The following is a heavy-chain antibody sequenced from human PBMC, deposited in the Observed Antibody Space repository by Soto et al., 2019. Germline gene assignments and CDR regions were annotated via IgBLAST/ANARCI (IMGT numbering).Heavy chain of an antibody. CDR3: ARLRWAQFPYFDY. D-gene: IGHD2-21*01. V-gene: IGHV4-39*01. Sequence: ETLSLTCTVSGGSISSSSYYWDWIRQPPGKGLEWIGSIYYSGSTYHNPSLKSRVTISVDTSKNQFSLKLSSVTAADTAVYYCARLRWAQFPYFDYWGQGTLVTVSS. J-gene: IGHJ4*02. CDR1: GGSISSSSYY. CDR2: IYYSGST.